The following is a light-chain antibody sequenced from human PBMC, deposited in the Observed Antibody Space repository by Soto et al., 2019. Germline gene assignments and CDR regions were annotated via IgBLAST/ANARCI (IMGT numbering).Light chain of an antibody. CDR1: QSIDRW. CDR2: YAS. V-gene: IGKV1-5*01. J-gene: IGKJ1*01. CDR3: HQTYSTPGT. Sequence: DIQMTQSPSTLPASVGDRVAITCRASQSIDRWLAWYQQKPGKAPKILIYYASSLETGVPSRFSGSGSGTDFTLSISNLQPEDFAHYFCHQTYSTPGTFGQGTKVDIK.